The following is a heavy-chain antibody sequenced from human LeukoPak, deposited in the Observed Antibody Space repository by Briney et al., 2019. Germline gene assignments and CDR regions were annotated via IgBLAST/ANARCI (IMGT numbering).Heavy chain of an antibody. J-gene: IGHJ1*01. V-gene: IGHV3-48*01. CDR1: GFTFSSYS. Sequence: PAGSLRLSCAASGFTFSSYSMNWVRQAPGKGLEWGSYISGSSSTIYYADSVKGRFTISRDNSKNTLYLQMNSLRAEDTAVYYCARPYYYDSSGYPEYFQHWGQGTLVTVSS. CDR3: ARPYYYDSSGYPEYFQH. CDR2: ISGSSSTI. D-gene: IGHD3-22*01.